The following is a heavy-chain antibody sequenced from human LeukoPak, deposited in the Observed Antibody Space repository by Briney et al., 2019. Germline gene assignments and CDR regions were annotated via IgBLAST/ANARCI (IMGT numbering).Heavy chain of an antibody. CDR3: TKSQGYMDV. J-gene: IGHJ6*03. V-gene: IGHV3-23*01. CDR1: GFIFSSYA. CDR2: ISGSGGST. Sequence: PGGSLRLSCAASGFIFSSYAMSWVRQAPGKGLEWVSTISGSGGSTYYADSVKGRFTISRDNSKNTVYLQMNSLRAEDTAVYYCTKSQGYMDVWGKGTTVTVSS.